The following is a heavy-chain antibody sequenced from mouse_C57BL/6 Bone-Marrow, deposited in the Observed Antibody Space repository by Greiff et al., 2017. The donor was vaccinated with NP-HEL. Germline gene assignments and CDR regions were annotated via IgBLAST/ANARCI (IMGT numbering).Heavy chain of an antibody. D-gene: IGHD2-2*01. J-gene: IGHJ4*01. Sequence: QVQLKESGPGLVQPSQSLSITCTVSGFSLTSYGVHWVRQPPGKGLEWLGVIWSGGSTDYNAAFISRLSISKDNSTSQVFFKMNSLQADDTAIYYCAKGTTMVTTRDMDYWGQGTSVTVSS. CDR2: IWSGGST. CDR1: GFSLTSYG. V-gene: IGHV2-4*01. CDR3: AKGTTMVTTRDMDY.